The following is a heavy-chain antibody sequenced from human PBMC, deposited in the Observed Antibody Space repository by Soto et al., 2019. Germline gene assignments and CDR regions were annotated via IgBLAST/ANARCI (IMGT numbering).Heavy chain of an antibody. CDR1: GYTFTTFW. V-gene: IGHV5-10-1*01. CDR3: ARLYCTSETCDSWFDP. Sequence: ESLKVSFTAFGYTFTTFWIIWVRQRPGKGLEWMGRIDPRDSYTNYSPSFQGRVSISVDKSISTAYLQWSSMEASDTAIYYCARLYCTSETCDSWFDPWGQGTLVTVSS. CDR2: IDPRDSYT. D-gene: IGHD2-8*01. J-gene: IGHJ5*02.